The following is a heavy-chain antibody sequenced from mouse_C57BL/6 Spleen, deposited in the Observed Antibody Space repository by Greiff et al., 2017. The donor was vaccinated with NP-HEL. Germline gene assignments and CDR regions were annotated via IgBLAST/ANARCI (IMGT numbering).Heavy chain of an antibody. J-gene: IGHJ2*01. Sequence: EVKLVESGGDLVKPGGSLKLSCAASGFTFSSYGMSWVRQTPDKRLEWVATISSGGSYTYYPDSVKGRFTISRDNAKNTLYMQISSLKSEDTAMYYCARRLREFDYWGQGTTLTVSS. D-gene: IGHD1-1*01. V-gene: IGHV5-6*02. CDR2: ISSGGSYT. CDR1: GFTFSSYG. CDR3: ARRLREFDY.